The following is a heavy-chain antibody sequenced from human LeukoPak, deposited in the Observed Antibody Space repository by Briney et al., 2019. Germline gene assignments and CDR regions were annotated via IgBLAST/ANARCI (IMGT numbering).Heavy chain of an antibody. Sequence: SETLSLTCSVSGASISSGSNYWGWIRQPPGKTLEWIGIIYSSGSTYFNPSLKRRVIIIIDTPKNHFSLALGSVTAADTAVYYCARSDGYGLVGIWGQGTMVTVS. CDR2: IYSSGST. D-gene: IGHD3-10*01. J-gene: IGHJ3*02. CDR3: ARSDGYGLVGI. V-gene: IGHV4-39*07. CDR1: GASISSGSNY.